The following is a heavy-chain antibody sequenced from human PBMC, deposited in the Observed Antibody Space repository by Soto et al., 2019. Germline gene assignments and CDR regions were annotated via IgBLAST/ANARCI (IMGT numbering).Heavy chain of an antibody. CDR3: ARADNNRGRTGGGAFDI. Sequence: GGSLRLSCAASGFTFSTYGMGWVRQAPGKGLEWVSGIRDSGGSTYYPDSVKGRFTISRDNSKNTLFLQMNGLRAEDTAIYYCARADNNRGRTGGGAFDIWGQGTTVTVSS. D-gene: IGHD1-20*01. CDR2: IRDSGGST. CDR1: GFTFSTYG. V-gene: IGHV3-23*01. J-gene: IGHJ3*02.